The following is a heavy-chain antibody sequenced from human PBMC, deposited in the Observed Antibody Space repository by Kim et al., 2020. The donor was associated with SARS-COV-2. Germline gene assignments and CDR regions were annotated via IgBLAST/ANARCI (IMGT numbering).Heavy chain of an antibody. J-gene: IGHJ4*02. Sequence: ASVKVSCKASGSALTNHAFSWVRQAPGQGLEWIGWISVNKGNRNYAQMFQGRVTMTTDISTNTAYMDLGSLNSDDTAIYYCARDRDGYSPSLDSWGQGTLVYVSA. V-gene: IGHV1-18*04. CDR2: ISVNKGNR. CDR3: ARDRDGYSPSLDS. CDR1: GSALTNHA. D-gene: IGHD5-18*01.